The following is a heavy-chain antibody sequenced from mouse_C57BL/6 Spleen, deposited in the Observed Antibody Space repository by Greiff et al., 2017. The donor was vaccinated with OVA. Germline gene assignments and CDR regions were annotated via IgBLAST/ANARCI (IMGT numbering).Heavy chain of an antibody. CDR2: INPNSGST. J-gene: IGHJ2*01. V-gene: IGHV1-64*01. D-gene: IGHD4-1*01. CDR3: ARDWDCFDY. CDR1: GYTFTSYW. Sequence: QVQLQQPGAELVKPGASVKLSCKASGYTFTSYWMHWVKQRPGQGLEWIGMINPNSGSTNYNEQLKSKATLTVDKSSSTAYMQLRSLTSEDSAVYYCARDWDCFDYWGQGTTLTVSS.